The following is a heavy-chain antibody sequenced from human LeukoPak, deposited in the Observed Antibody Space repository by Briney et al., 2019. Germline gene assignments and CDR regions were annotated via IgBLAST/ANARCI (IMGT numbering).Heavy chain of an antibody. CDR3: TRDGPSRAIPIDY. Sequence: GGSLRLSCAASGFIFSSYAFNWVRQAPGKGLEWVSYISSSSSTIYYADSVKGRFTISRDNAKNSLYLQMNSLRAEDTAVYFCTRDGPSRAIPIDYWGQGTLVTVSS. D-gene: IGHD2-2*02. V-gene: IGHV3-48*01. CDR2: ISSSSSTI. J-gene: IGHJ4*02. CDR1: GFIFSSYA.